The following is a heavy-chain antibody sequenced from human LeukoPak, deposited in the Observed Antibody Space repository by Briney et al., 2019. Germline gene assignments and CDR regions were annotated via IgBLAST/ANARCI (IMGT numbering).Heavy chain of an antibody. D-gene: IGHD3-22*01. J-gene: IGHJ4*02. CDR1: VYTFTTYG. CDR2: ISAYNGNT. CDR3: ARDWYYYYDSSGLDY. V-gene: IGHV1-18*01. Sequence: ASVKVSSKASVYTFTTYGISWVRQAPGQGLEWMGWISAYNGNTNYAQKLQGRVTMTTDTSTSTAYMELRSLRSDDTAVYYCARDWYYYYDSSGLDYWGQGTLVTVSS.